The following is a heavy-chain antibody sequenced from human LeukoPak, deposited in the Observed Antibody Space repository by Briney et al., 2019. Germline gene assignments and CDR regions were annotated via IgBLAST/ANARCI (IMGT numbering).Heavy chain of an antibody. J-gene: IGHJ4*02. CDR3: ARLRYDSNGNFDY. CDR1: GGSISSGGYY. V-gene: IGHV4-61*02. CDR2: IYTSGST. Sequence: PSETLSLTCTVSGGSISSGGYYWSWIRQPAGKGLEWIGRIYTSGSTNYNPSLKSRVTMSVDTSKNQFSLKLSSVTAADTAVYYCARLRYDSNGNFDYWGQGTLVTVSS. D-gene: IGHD3-22*01.